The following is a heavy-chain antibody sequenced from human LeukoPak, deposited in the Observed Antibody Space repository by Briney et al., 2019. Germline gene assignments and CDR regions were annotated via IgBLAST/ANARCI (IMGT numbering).Heavy chain of an antibody. V-gene: IGHV1-8*01. CDR2: MNPNSGNT. D-gene: IGHD6-13*01. Sequence: GASVKVSCKASGYTFTSYDINWVRQATGQGLEWMGWMNPNSGNTGYAQKFQGRVTMTRNTSISTAYMELRSLRSDDTAVYYCARCGYSSSGSPNFNHEYYYYMDVWGKGTTVTVSS. CDR1: GYTFTSYD. CDR3: ARCGYSSSGSPNFNHEYYYYMDV. J-gene: IGHJ6*03.